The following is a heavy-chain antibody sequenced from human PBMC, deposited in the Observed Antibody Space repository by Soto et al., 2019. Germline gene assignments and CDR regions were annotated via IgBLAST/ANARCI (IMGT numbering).Heavy chain of an antibody. J-gene: IGHJ5*02. CDR2: LIPIFGAA. CDR3: ARGRSSPNFDP. D-gene: IGHD6-6*01. V-gene: IGHV1-69*01. CDR1: GGTFTNYV. Sequence: QVQLVQSGGEVRKPGSSVKVSCKISGGTFTNYVISWLRQAPGQGLEWMGGLIPIFGAANLAQKFQGRVTITADESMSTVNMELSSLTSEDTAVYYCARGRSSPNFDPWGQGTLVTVSS.